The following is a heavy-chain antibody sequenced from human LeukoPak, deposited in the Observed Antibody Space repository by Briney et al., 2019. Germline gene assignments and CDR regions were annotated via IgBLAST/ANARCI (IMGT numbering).Heavy chain of an antibody. D-gene: IGHD2-15*01. CDR1: GFTFSSYA. V-gene: IGHV3-30*04. CDR3: ARSYCSGGSCYDY. CDR2: ISYDGSNK. Sequence: GGSLRLSCAASGFTFSSYAMHWVRQAPGKGLEWVAVISYDGSNKYYADSVKGRFTISRDNSKNTLYLQMNSLRSEDTAVYYSARSYCSGGSCYDYWGQGTLVTVSS. J-gene: IGHJ4*02.